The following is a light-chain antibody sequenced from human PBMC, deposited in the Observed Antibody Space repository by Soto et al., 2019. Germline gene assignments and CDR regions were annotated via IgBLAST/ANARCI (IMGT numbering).Light chain of an antibody. CDR1: SSDVGGYNY. CDR3: SAYVGTNSYV. CDR2: EVY. V-gene: IGLV2-8*01. Sequence: QSLLTQPPSASGSPGHSVTISCTGTSSDVGGYNYVSWYQHHPGKAPKLIIYEVYKRPSGVPDRFSGSKSGNTAALTVSGLQADYDADYYSSAYVGTNSYVFLPGTKVTDL. J-gene: IGLJ1*01.